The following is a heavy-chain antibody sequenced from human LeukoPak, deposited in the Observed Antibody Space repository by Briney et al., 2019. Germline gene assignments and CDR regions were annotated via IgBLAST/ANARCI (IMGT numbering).Heavy chain of an antibody. CDR2: ISCSGSTI. Sequence: PGGSLRLSCAASGFTFSDYYMSWIRQAAGKGLEWVSYISCSGSTIYYADSVKGRFTISRDNAKNSLYLQMNSLRAEDTAVYYCATEAPKAARTPFDAFDIWGQGTMVTVSS. D-gene: IGHD6-6*01. CDR3: ATEAPKAARTPFDAFDI. V-gene: IGHV3-11*04. J-gene: IGHJ3*02. CDR1: GFTFSDYY.